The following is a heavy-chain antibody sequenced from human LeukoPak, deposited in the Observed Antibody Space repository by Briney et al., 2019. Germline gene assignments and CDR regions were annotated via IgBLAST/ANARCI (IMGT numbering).Heavy chain of an antibody. J-gene: IGHJ5*02. CDR2: IYTSGST. CDR3: ARDRYYYDTSGYPNWFDP. D-gene: IGHD3-22*01. CDR1: GVSITSYY. Sequence: SETLSLTCTVSGVSITSYYWSWIRQPAGKGLEWSGRIYTSGSTNYNPSLNSRVTMSVDTSKNQFSLKLSSVTAADTAVYYCARDRYYYDTSGYPNWFDPWGQGTLVTVSS. V-gene: IGHV4-4*07.